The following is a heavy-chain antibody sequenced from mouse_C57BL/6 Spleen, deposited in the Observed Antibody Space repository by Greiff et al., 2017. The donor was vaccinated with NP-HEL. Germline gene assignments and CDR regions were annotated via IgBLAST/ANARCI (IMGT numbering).Heavy chain of an antibody. CDR1: GFTFSDYY. Sequence: EVKLQESGGGLVQPGGSLKLSCAASGFTFSDYYMYWVRQTPERRLEWVAYISNGGGSTYYPDTVKGRFTISRDNAKNTLYLQMSRLKSEDTAMYYCARLDYWGQGTSVTVSS. CDR2: ISNGGGST. J-gene: IGHJ4*01. V-gene: IGHV5-12*01. CDR3: ARLDY.